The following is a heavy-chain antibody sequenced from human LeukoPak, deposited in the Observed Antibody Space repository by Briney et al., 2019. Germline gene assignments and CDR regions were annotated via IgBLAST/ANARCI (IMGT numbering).Heavy chain of an antibody. V-gene: IGHV3-23*01. D-gene: IGHD3-22*01. CDR3: ASQYYYDSPFDY. Sequence: GGSLRLSCTASGFTFSNYAMSWVRQAPGKGLEWVSGISGNGGSTYYADSVKGRFTISRDKSKNTLYLQMNSLRAEDTAVYYCASQYYYDSPFDYWGQGTLVTVSS. CDR1: GFTFSNYA. CDR2: ISGNGGST. J-gene: IGHJ4*02.